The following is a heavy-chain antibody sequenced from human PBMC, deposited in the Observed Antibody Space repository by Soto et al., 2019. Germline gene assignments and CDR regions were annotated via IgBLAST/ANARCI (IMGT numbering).Heavy chain of an antibody. J-gene: IGHJ4*02. V-gene: IGHV3-21*01. Sequence: PGGSLRLSCAASGFTFSSYSMNWVRQAPGKGLEWVSSISSSSSYIYYADSVKGRFTISRDNAKNSLYLQMNSLRAEDTAVYYCARAADYEAVAGLDSLFDYWGQGTLVTVSS. D-gene: IGHD6-19*01. CDR3: ARAADYEAVAGLDSLFDY. CDR2: ISSSSSYI. CDR1: GFTFSSYS.